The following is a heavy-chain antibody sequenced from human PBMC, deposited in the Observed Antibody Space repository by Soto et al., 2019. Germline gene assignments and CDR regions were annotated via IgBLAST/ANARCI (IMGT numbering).Heavy chain of an antibody. D-gene: IGHD5-18*01. CDR3: ARGVGWIQLWLWAFDI. J-gene: IGHJ3*02. Sequence: ASVKVSCKASGYTFTGYYMHWVRQAPGQGLEWMGWINPNSGGTNYAQKLQGWVTMTRDTSISTAYMELSRLRSDDTAVYYCARGVGWIQLWLWAFDIWGQGTMVTVSS. CDR1: GYTFTGYY. V-gene: IGHV1-2*04. CDR2: INPNSGGT.